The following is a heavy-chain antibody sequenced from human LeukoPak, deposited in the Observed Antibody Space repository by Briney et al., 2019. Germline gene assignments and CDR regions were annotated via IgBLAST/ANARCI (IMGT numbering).Heavy chain of an antibody. CDR1: GFTFNNYA. V-gene: IGHV3-23*01. D-gene: IGHD5/OR15-5a*01. Sequence: GGSLRLSCAASGFTFNNYAMNWVRQAPGKGLEWVSIISGSGDSTYYANSVKGRFTISRDNSKNTLYLQMSSLSAEDTAVYYSAKGVYSVFPDSRVLDYWGQGTLVTVS. J-gene: IGHJ4*02. CDR3: AKGVYSVFPDSRVLDY. CDR2: ISGSGDST.